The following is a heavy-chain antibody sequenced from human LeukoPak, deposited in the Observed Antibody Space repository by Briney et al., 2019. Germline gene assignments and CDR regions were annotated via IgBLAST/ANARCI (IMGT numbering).Heavy chain of an antibody. V-gene: IGHV5-51*01. D-gene: IGHD6-19*01. CDR3: GRPYSSGWARAFDI. Sequence: GESLKISCKGSGYSFTRYWIGWVRQMPGKGLEWIGIIYPNDSDTRYSPSFQGQVTISADKSINTAYLQWSSLKASDTATYYCGRPYSSGWARAFDIWGQGTMLTVSS. CDR2: IYPNDSDT. J-gene: IGHJ3*02. CDR1: GYSFTRYW.